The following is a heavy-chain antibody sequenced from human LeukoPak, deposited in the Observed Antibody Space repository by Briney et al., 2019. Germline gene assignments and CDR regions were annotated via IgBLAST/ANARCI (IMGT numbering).Heavy chain of an antibody. CDR2: IYYSGST. CDR3: ARGGSGWLWAFDI. D-gene: IGHD6-19*01. V-gene: IGHV4-59*01. J-gene: IGHJ3*02. CDR1: GGSISSYY. Sequence: ASETLSLTCTVSGGSISSYYWNWIRQPPGKGLEWIGYIYYSGSTNYNPSLKSRVTISVDTSKNQFSLKLSSVTAADTAVYYCARGGSGWLWAFDIWGQGTMVTVSS.